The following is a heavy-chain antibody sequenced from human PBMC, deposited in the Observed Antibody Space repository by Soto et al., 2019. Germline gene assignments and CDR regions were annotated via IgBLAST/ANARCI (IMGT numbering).Heavy chain of an antibody. CDR3: ARGVYYDCRGYSFFF. J-gene: IGHJ4*02. Sequence: SVKVSCKASGGTFSRYALSWVRQAPGQGPEWMGGIVPMFGTANYAQKFQGRVTITADESTSTAYMQLSSLRSEDTAVYYCARGVYYDCRGYSFFFWGQRPLVTVSS. V-gene: IGHV1-69*13. D-gene: IGHD3-22*01. CDR1: GGTFSRYA. CDR2: IVPMFGTA.